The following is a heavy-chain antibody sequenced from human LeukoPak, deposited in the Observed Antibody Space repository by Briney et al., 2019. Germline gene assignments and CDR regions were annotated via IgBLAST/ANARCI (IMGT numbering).Heavy chain of an antibody. V-gene: IGHV3-23*01. CDR3: ARDQVAVAGFYYGMDV. J-gene: IGHJ6*02. D-gene: IGHD6-19*01. CDR1: GFSFSSSA. CDR2: INAGGGST. Sequence: SGGSLRLSCAAPGFSFSSSAMSWVRQAPGKGLEWVSTINAGGGSTYYADSVKGRFTISRDNSKNTLYLQMNSLRAEDTAVYYCARDQVAVAGFYYGMDVWGQGTTVTVSS.